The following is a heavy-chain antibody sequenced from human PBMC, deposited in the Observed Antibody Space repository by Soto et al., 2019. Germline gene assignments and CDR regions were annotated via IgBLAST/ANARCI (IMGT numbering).Heavy chain of an antibody. CDR3: ARPYYDILTGEYYFDY. CDR2: IYYSGST. V-gene: IGHV4-61*08. CDR1: GGSISSGDYY. D-gene: IGHD3-9*01. J-gene: IGHJ4*02. Sequence: SETLSLTCTVSGGSISSGDYYWSWIRQPPGKGLEWIGYIYYSGSTNYNPSLKSRVTISVDTSKNQFSLKLSSVTAADTAVYYCARPYYDILTGEYYFDYWGQGTLVTVSS.